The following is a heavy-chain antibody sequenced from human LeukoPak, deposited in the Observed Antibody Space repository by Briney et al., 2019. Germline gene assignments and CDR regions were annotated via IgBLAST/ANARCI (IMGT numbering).Heavy chain of an antibody. CDR1: GGSISSSSYY. J-gene: IGHJ4*02. D-gene: IGHD6-13*01. Sequence: PSETLSLTCTVSGGSISSSSYYWGWIRQPPGKGLEWIGSIYYSGSTYYNPSLKSRVTISVDTSKNQFSLKLSSVTAADTAVYYCARQGRQLVPFDYWGQGTLVTVFS. V-gene: IGHV4-39*01. CDR3: ARQGRQLVPFDY. CDR2: IYYSGST.